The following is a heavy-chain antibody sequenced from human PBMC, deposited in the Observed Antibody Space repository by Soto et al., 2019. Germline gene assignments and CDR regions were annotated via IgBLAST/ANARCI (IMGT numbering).Heavy chain of an antibody. J-gene: IGHJ6*02. CDR2: ISYDGSNK. CDR3: ARDRSGYDYRPSYYYYYGMDV. V-gene: IGHV3-30-3*01. Sequence: LRLSCAASGFTFSSYAMHWVRQAPGKGLEWVAVISYDGSNKYYADSVKGRFTISRDNSKNTLYLQMNSLRAEDTAVYYCARDRSGYDYRPSYYYYYGMDVWGQGTTVTVSS. D-gene: IGHD5-12*01. CDR1: GFTFSSYA.